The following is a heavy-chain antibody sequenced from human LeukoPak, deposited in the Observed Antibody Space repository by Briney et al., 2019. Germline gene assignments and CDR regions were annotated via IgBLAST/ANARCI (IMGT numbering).Heavy chain of an antibody. J-gene: IGHJ5*02. CDR2: IYPTGST. CDR1: GVSISSGYY. Sequence: SETLSLTCTVSGVSISSGYYWGWIRQPPGKGLEWIGNIYPTGSTYYNPSLKSRVTISVDTSKNQFSLKVSSVSAADTAVYYCARAYSSSWYWNWFDPWGQGTLVTVSS. CDR3: ARAYSSSWYWNWFDP. D-gene: IGHD6-13*01. V-gene: IGHV4-38-2*02.